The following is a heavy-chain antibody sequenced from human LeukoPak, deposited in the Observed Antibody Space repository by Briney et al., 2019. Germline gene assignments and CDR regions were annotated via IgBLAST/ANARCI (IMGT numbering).Heavy chain of an antibody. D-gene: IGHD3-22*01. CDR3: ARLSDYDVDTSHYMDV. CDR1: GGSISSQY. J-gene: IGHJ6*03. CDR2: VYDNGDT. V-gene: IGHV4-59*11. Sequence: PSETLSLTCTVSGGSISSQYWSWIRQPPGKGLEWIGNVYDNGDTNYHPSFTGRVSISVDVSKNQFSLKLTSVLAADTADYFCARLSDYDVDTSHYMDVWGKGTTVTVSS.